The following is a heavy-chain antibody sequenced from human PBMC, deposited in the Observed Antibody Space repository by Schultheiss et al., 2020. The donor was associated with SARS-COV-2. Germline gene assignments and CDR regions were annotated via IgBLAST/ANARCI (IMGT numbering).Heavy chain of an antibody. CDR2: ISAYNGNT. J-gene: IGHJ4*02. D-gene: IGHD3-22*01. CDR3: ARGTDYYDSSGYYYVFGYFDY. CDR1: GYTFTSYG. V-gene: IGHV1-18*04. Sequence: ASVKVSCKASGYTFTSYGISWVRQAPGQGLEWMGWISAYNGNTNYAQHLQGRVTMTTDTYRSTAYMELRSLRYDDTAVYYCARGTDYYDSSGYYYVFGYFDYWGQGTLVTVSS.